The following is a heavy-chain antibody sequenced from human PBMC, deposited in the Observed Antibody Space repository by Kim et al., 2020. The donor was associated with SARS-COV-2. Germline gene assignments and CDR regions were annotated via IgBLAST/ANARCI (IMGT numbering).Heavy chain of an antibody. V-gene: IGHV4-34*01. CDR1: GGSFSGYY. CDR2: INHSGST. CDR3: ARGHTYCSGGSCYSWWFDH. J-gene: IGHJ5*02. D-gene: IGHD2-15*01. Sequence: SETLSLTCAVYGGSFSGYYWSWIRQPPGKGLEWIGEINHSGSTNYNPSLKSRVTISVDTSKNQFSLKLSSVTAADTAVYYCARGHTYCSGGSCYSWWFDHWGQGTLVTVSS.